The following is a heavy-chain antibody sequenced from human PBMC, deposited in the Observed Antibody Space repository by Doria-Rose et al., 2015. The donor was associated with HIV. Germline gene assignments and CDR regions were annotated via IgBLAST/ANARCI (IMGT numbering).Heavy chain of an antibody. Sequence: KAPGYAFTSYYMYWMRQAPGQGLEWMGMINPSGGSTSYAQKFQGRVTMTRDTSTSTVYMELSSLRSEDTAVYYCARGAQHSGTYFSWGQGTLVTVSS. V-gene: IGHV1-46*01. D-gene: IGHD1-26*01. CDR1: GYAFTSYY. CDR2: INPSGGST. J-gene: IGHJ5*02. CDR3: ARGAQHSGTYFS.